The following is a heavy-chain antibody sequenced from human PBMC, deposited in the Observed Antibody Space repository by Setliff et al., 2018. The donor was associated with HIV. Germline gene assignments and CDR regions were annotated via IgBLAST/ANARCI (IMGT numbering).Heavy chain of an antibody. D-gene: IGHD2-21*01. CDR1: GYTFISYD. J-gene: IGHJ3*02. CDR3: ARDGERYNFDI. V-gene: IGHV1-8*02. CDR2: MNPNSGNT. Sequence: AASVKVSCKVSGYTFISYDINWVRQATGQGLEWMGWMNPNSGNTGYAQKFQGRVTMTRNTSISTAYMELSSLRSEDTAVYYCARDGERYNFDIWGQGTMVTVSS.